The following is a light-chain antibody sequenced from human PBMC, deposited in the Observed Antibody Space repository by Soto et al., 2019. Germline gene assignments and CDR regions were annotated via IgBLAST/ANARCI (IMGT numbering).Light chain of an antibody. CDR3: QQYYSSPRT. J-gene: IGKJ1*01. Sequence: DIVITQSPYSLAVSLGERATINCKSSQSVLYISNNKNYLAWYQQKPGQPPKLLIYWASTRESGVPDRFSGSGFGTDFTLTISSLQAEDVAVYYCQQYYSSPRTFGQGTKVDIK. V-gene: IGKV4-1*01. CDR1: QSVLYISNNKNY. CDR2: WAS.